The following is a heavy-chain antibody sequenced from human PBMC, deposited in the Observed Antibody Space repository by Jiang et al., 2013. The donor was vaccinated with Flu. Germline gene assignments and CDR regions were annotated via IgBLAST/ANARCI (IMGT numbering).Heavy chain of an antibody. Sequence: GPGLVKPSQTLSLTCSVSGGYIRNSGYYWTWIRQHPGMGLEWIGYIYYTGSTYYNPSLNSRLSIALDTSNNRFFLSLTSVTATDTAVYYCARRGPSADAFDIWGQGTVVTVSS. CDR3: ARRGPSADAFDI. V-gene: IGHV4-31*03. CDR2: IYYTGST. CDR1: GGYIRNSGYY. J-gene: IGHJ3*02.